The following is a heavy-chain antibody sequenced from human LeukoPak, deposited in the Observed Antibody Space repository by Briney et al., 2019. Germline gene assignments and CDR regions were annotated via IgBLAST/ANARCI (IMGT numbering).Heavy chain of an antibody. D-gene: IGHD6-19*01. V-gene: IGHV3-23*01. CDR3: VKGGWLDD. J-gene: IGHJ4*02. Sequence: QSGGSLGLSCIASGFTFETFEMRWVRQPPGKGLEWVPIIRPTDGSTDYADSVKGRFTVSRDNSRNTLFLQMNRLTVADTAVYYCVKGGWLDDWGQGILVTVSS. CDR1: GFTFETFE. CDR2: IRPTDGST.